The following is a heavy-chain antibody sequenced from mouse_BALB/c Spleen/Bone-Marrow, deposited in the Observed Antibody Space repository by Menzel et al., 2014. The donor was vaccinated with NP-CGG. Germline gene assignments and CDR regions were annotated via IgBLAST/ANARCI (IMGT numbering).Heavy chain of an antibody. Sequence: VKLVESGAELVRPGASVKVSCKASSYTFTNYWINWVRQRPGQGLEWIGNIYPSDSYSNYNQKFKDKATLTADKSSSTAYMQLSSPTSEDSAVYYCTRRDRYDYYGVDYWGQGTSVTVSS. CDR1: SYTFTNYW. J-gene: IGHJ4*01. CDR2: IYPSDSYS. CDR3: TRRDRYDYYGVDY. D-gene: IGHD2-14*01. V-gene: IGHV1S126*01.